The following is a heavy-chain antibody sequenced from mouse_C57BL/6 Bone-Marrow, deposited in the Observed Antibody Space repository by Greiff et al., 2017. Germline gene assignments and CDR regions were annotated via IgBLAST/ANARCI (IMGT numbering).Heavy chain of an antibody. CDR3: ARAPGGAMDY. V-gene: IGHV5-15*01. D-gene: IGHD3-1*01. J-gene: IGHJ4*01. CDR1: GFNFSDYG. CDR2: ISNLAYSI. Sequence: EVKVVESGGGLVQPGGSLKLSCAASGFNFSDYGMAWVRQAPRKGPEWVAFISNLAYSIYYADTVTGRFTISRENAKNTLYLEMSSLRSEDTAMYYCARAPGGAMDYWGQGTSVTVSS.